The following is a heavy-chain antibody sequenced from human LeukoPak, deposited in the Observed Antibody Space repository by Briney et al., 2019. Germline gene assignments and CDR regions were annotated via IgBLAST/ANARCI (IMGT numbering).Heavy chain of an antibody. D-gene: IGHD4-17*01. CDR3: ARDLGSAYGVPRWFDP. CDR1: GGSITSYY. Sequence: MTSETLSPTCTVSGGSITSYYWSWIRQPAEKGLEWIGRIYSSGGTNYNPSLQSQVTMSVDTSKNQFSLKLSSVTAADTAVYYCARDLGSAYGVPRWFDPWGQGTLVTVFS. V-gene: IGHV4-4*07. CDR2: IYSSGGT. J-gene: IGHJ5*02.